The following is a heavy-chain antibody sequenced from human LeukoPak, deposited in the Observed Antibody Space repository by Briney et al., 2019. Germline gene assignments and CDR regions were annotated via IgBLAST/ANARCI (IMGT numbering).Heavy chain of an antibody. Sequence: GGSLRLSCAASGFTFDDYGMSWVRQAPGKGLEWVSGINWNGGSTGYADSVKGRFTISRDNAKNSLYLQMNSLRAEDTALCYCARDRSMTHFDYWGQGTLVTVSS. V-gene: IGHV3-20*04. J-gene: IGHJ4*02. CDR3: ARDRSMTHFDY. CDR2: INWNGGST. CDR1: GFTFDDYG.